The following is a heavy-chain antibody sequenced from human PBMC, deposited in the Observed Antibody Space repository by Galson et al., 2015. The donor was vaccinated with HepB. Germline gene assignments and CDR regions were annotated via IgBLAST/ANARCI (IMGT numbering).Heavy chain of an antibody. CDR3: ARHPIYDSSGYDAFDI. V-gene: IGHV5-51*01. CDR2: IYPGDSDT. D-gene: IGHD3-22*01. J-gene: IGHJ3*02. Sequence: QSGAEVKKPGESLRISCKGSGYSFTSYWISWVRQMPGKGLEWMGIIYPGDSDTRYSPSFQGQVTISADKSISTAYLQWSSLKASDTAMYYCARHPIYDSSGYDAFDIWGQGTMVTVSS. CDR1: GYSFTSYW.